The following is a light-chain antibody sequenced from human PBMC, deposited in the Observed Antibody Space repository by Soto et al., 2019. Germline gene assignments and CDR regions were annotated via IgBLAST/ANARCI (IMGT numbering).Light chain of an antibody. CDR1: SSNIGSNP. J-gene: IGLJ2*01. CDR2: SNA. Sequence: QSVLTQPPSASGTPGQRVTISCSGSSSNIGSNPVNWYQQLPGTAPKLLIYSNAQRPSGVPDRFSGSKSGTSASLAISGLQSEDEADYYCAAWDDSLNGSVVFGGGTKVTVL. CDR3: AAWDDSLNGSVV. V-gene: IGLV1-44*01.